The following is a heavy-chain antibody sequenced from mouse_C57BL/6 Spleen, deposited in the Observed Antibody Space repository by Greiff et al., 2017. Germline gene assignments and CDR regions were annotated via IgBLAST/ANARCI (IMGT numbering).Heavy chain of an antibody. J-gene: IGHJ4*01. CDR3: ADYGSSNYYAMDY. V-gene: IGHV1-82*01. CDR2: IYPGDGDT. Sequence: QVQLKESGPELVKPGASVKISCKASGYAFSSSWMNWVKQRPGKGLEWIGRIYPGDGDTNYNGKFKGKATLTADKSSSTAYMQLSSLTSEDSAVYFCADYGSSNYYAMDYWGQGTSVTVSS. CDR1: GYAFSSSW. D-gene: IGHD1-1*01.